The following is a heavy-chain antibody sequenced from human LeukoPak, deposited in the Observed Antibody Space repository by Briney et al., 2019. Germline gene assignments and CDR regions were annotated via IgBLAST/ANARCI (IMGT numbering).Heavy chain of an antibody. D-gene: IGHD3-22*01. V-gene: IGHV3-30-3*01. CDR2: ISYDGGNK. CDR3: ARDPSRSGYYLYCFDY. CDR1: GFTFSSYD. Sequence: PGRSLRLSCAASGFTFSSYDMHWVRQAPGKGLEWVAVISYDGGNKYYADSVRGRFTISRDNSKNMLYLQMNSLRAEDTAVYYCARDPSRSGYYLYCFDYWGQGTLVTVSS. J-gene: IGHJ4*02.